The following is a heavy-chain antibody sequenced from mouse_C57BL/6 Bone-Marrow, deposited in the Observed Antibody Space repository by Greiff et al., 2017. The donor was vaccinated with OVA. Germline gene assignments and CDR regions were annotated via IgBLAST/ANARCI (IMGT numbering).Heavy chain of an antibody. D-gene: IGHD1-1*01. CDR3: TTPLTTVVDWYFDV. J-gene: IGHJ1*03. CDR2: IDPENGDT. Sequence: VQLQQSGAELVRPGASVKLSCTASGFNIKDDYMHWVKQRPEQGLEWIGWIDPENGDTEYASKFQGKATITAATSSNTAYLQLSILTSVDTAVYYCTTPLTTVVDWYFDVWGTGTTVPVSS. V-gene: IGHV14-4*01. CDR1: GFNIKDDY.